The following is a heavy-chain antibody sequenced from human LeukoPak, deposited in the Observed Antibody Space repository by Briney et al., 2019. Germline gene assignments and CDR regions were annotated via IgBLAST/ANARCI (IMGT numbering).Heavy chain of an antibody. J-gene: IGHJ3*02. CDR2: MNANSGNR. D-gene: IGHD3-16*01. CDR1: GYTFTSYA. V-gene: IGHV1-8*02. CDR3: ARELREHGVFDI. Sequence: ASVKVSCKASGYTFTSYAMNWVRQAPGQGPEWMGWMNANSGNRGYARKFQGRVTLTRNTSISTAYMELSSLRSEDTAVYYCARELREHGVFDIWGQGTMVTVSS.